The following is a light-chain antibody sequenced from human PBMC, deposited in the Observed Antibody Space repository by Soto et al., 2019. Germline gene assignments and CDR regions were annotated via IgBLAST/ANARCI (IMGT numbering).Light chain of an antibody. CDR3: QQYGSSPPWYT. CDR2: AAC. CDR1: QSVSSNY. Sequence: EIVLTQSPGTLSLSPGERATLSCRASQSVSSNYLAWYQQNPGQAPRLLIFAACTRATGIPDRFSGSGSGTDFTLTISRREPEDFAVYYCQQYGSSPPWYTFGQGTKREIK. V-gene: IGKV3-20*01. J-gene: IGKJ2*01.